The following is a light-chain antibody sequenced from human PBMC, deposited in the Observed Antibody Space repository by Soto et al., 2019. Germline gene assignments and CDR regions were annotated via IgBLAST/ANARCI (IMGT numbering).Light chain of an antibody. CDR1: QSVSSVY. CDR2: GPA. Sequence: EIVLTQSPGTLSLSPGERATLSCRASQSVSSVYLAWYQQKPGQAPRLLIFGPATRATGTPDRFGGSGSGTDFTLTISRLEPEDFAVYYCQQYGSSPTFGGGTKVDIK. V-gene: IGKV3-20*01. J-gene: IGKJ4*01. CDR3: QQYGSSPT.